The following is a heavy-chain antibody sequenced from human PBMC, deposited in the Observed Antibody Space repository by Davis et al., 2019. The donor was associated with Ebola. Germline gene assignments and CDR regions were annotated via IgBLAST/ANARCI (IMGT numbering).Heavy chain of an antibody. J-gene: IGHJ5*02. D-gene: IGHD1-26*01. Sequence: PGGSLRLSCAASGFTFTNYALSWVRQAPGKGLEWVSDISSGGGAPYYADSVKGRFTISRDNSKNTLYLQMNSLRAGDTAVYYCANWVLVGPTTWGQGTLVTVSS. CDR3: ANWVLVGPTT. CDR2: ISSGGGAP. V-gene: IGHV3-23*01. CDR1: GFTFTNYA.